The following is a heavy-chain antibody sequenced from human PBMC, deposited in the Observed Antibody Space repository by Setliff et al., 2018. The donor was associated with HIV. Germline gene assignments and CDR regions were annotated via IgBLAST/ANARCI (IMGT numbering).Heavy chain of an antibody. CDR1: GGSVSSSSYY. V-gene: IGHV4-39*01. CDR3: ARAIAVAGTHLDY. J-gene: IGHJ4*02. D-gene: IGHD6-19*01. CDR2: IYYSGST. Sequence: SETLSLTCTVSGGSVSSSSYYWGWVRQPPGKGLEWIGSIYYSGSTYYNPSLKSRVTISVDTSKNQFSLKLSSVTAADTAVYYCARAIAVAGTHLDYWGQGTLVTVSS.